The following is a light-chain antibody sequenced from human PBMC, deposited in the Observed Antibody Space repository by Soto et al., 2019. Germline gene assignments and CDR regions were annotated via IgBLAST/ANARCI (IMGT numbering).Light chain of an antibody. Sequence: EFVLTQSPGTLSLSPGERATLSCRASQSLANSFIAWYQQKPGQAPRLLIYDTSSRASGIPDRFSGSGSGTDFTLTISRLETEDFAVFYCQQYGTSEIIFGQGTLPEIK. CDR3: QQYGTSEII. CDR2: DTS. V-gene: IGKV3-20*01. CDR1: QSLANSF. J-gene: IGKJ5*01.